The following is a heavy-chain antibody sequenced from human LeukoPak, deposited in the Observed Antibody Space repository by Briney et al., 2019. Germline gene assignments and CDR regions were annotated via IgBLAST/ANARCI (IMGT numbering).Heavy chain of an antibody. Sequence: SETLSLTCTVSGGSISSYYWSWIRQPPGKGLEWIGYIYYSGSTNYNPSLKSRATISVDTSKNQFSLKLSSVTAADTAVYYCATYSYGPYYYYYYMDVWGKGTTVTVSS. D-gene: IGHD5-18*01. J-gene: IGHJ6*03. CDR2: IYYSGST. CDR1: GGSISSYY. CDR3: ATYSYGPYYYYYYMDV. V-gene: IGHV4-59*01.